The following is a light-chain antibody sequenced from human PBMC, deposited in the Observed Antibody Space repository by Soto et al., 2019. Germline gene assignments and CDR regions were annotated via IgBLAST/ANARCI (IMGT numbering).Light chain of an antibody. V-gene: IGKV3-20*01. CDR2: GAS. Sequence: EIVLTQSPGTLSLSPGERATLSCRASQSVSSTYLAWYQQKPGQAPSLLIYGASRRATGIPDRFSGSGSGTDFTLNISRLEPEDFAVYYCQQYERSPMTFGGGTKVEIK. J-gene: IGKJ4*01. CDR1: QSVSSTY. CDR3: QQYERSPMT.